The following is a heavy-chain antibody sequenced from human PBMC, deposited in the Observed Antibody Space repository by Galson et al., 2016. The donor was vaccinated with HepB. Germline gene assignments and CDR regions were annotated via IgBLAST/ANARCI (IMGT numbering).Heavy chain of an antibody. J-gene: IGHJ4*02. Sequence: PALVKPTQTLTLTCTFSGFSLDTGGMGVGWIRQPPGKALEWLILIYWDDDRRSSPSLRTRVSIYKDTSKNQVVLTMTNMDPVDTGTYYCARLRGGHPGLGYYFDYWGQGTLVTVSS. D-gene: IGHD2-15*01. V-gene: IGHV2-5*02. CDR2: IYWDDDR. CDR3: ARLRGGHPGLGYYFDY. CDR1: GFSLDTGGMG.